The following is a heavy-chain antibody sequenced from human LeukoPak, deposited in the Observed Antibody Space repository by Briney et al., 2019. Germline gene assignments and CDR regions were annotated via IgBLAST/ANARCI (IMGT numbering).Heavy chain of an antibody. V-gene: IGHV1-18*04. CDR3: ARDSDYSGNGNGDWFDP. CDR2: ISNYFGVT. Sequence: ASVKVSCKAFGFRFTSFGVSWVRQAPGQGLEWMGWISNYFGVTHYAEKFEDRVTMTIDTSTATAYMELRSLRYDDTAIYYCARDSDYSGNGNGDWFDPWGQGTVVTVSS. J-gene: IGHJ5*02. CDR1: GFRFTSFG. D-gene: IGHD4-11*01.